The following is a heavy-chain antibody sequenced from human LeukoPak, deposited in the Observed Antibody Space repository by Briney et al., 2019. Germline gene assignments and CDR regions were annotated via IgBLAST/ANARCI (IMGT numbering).Heavy chain of an antibody. Sequence: GASVKVSCKASGYTFTSYGISWVRQAPGQGLEWMGWISAYNGNTNYAQKLQGRVTMTADTSTSTAYMELRSLRSDDTAVYYCARDLSWSKIVGAAHYWGQGTLVTVSS. CDR2: ISAYNGNT. D-gene: IGHD1-26*01. V-gene: IGHV1-18*01. CDR1: GYTFTSYG. CDR3: ARDLSWSKIVGAAHY. J-gene: IGHJ4*02.